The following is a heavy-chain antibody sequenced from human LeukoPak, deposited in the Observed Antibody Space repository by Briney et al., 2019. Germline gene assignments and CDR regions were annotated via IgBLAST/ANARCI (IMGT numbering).Heavy chain of an antibody. Sequence: SETLSLTCAVYGGSFSGYYWSWIRQPPGKGLEWIGEINHSGSTNYNPSLKSRVTISVDTSKNQFSLKLSSVTAADTAVYYCARTDGSGTILLDYWGQGTLVTVSS. CDR2: INHSGST. CDR3: ARTDGSGTILLDY. D-gene: IGHD3-10*01. J-gene: IGHJ4*02. V-gene: IGHV4-34*01. CDR1: GGSFSGYY.